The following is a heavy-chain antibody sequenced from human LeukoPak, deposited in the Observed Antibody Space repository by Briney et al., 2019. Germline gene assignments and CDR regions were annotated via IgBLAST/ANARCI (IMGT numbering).Heavy chain of an antibody. CDR3: ARAALYSSSWAYYYYYGMDV. D-gene: IGHD6-13*01. CDR2: INTNTGNP. J-gene: IGHJ6*02. Sequence: WASVNVSCTASGGTFTSYAMNWVRQAPGQGLEWMGWINTNTGNPTYAQGFTGRFVFSLDTSVSTAYLQISSLKAEDTAVYYCARAALYSSSWAYYYYYGMDVWGQGTTVTVSS. CDR1: GGTFTSYA. V-gene: IGHV7-4-1*02.